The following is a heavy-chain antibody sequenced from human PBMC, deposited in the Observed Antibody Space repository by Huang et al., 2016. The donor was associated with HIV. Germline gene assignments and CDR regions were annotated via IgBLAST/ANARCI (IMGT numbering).Heavy chain of an antibody. D-gene: IGHD2-2*01. CDR1: GFNVSDSG. CDR2: ISGRGSSV. J-gene: IGHJ4*02. V-gene: IGHV3-48*01. CDR3: ARLDSDAA. Sequence: EVQLVESGGGFVQSGGSLRLSCAVAGFNVSDSGMNGVRQAPGKGLEWISFISGRGSSVYYADSVKGRFTFSRDTAKNSLSLQMNSLRAEDTAVYYCARLDSDAAWGRGNLVVVSS.